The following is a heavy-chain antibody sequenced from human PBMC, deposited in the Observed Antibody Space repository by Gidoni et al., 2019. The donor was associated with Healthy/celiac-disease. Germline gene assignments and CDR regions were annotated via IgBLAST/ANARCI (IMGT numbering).Heavy chain of an antibody. CDR2: IWYDGSNK. Sequence: QVQLVESGGGVVQPGRSLRLSCAASGFPFSSYGMHWVRQAPGKGLEWVAVIWYDGSNKYYADSVKGRFTISRDNSKNTLYLQMNSLRAEDTAVYYCARDSEATVPYYYYGMDVWGQGTTVTVSS. J-gene: IGHJ6*02. CDR1: GFPFSSYG. CDR3: ARDSEATVPYYYYGMDV. V-gene: IGHV3-33*01. D-gene: IGHD4-17*01.